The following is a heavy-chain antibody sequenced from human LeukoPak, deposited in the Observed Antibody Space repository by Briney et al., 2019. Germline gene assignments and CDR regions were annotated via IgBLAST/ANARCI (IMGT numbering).Heavy chain of an antibody. Sequence: GGSLRLSCAASGFTFSSYAMHWVRQAPGKGLEWVAVISYDGSNKYYADSVKGRFTISRDNAKNSLYLQMNSLRAEDTAVYYCARVPYSSSWAGYYYYYMDVWGKGTTVTVSS. CDR1: GFTFSSYA. V-gene: IGHV3-30-3*01. CDR3: ARVPYSSSWAGYYYYYMDV. J-gene: IGHJ6*03. D-gene: IGHD6-13*01. CDR2: ISYDGSNK.